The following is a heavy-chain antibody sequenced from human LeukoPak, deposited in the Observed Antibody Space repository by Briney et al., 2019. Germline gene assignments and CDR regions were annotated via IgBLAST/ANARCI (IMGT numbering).Heavy chain of an antibody. CDR1: GFTFSSYA. V-gene: IGHV3-23*01. J-gene: IGHJ4*02. CDR2: INGSGRIT. CDR3: PKDPRIAVALYYFDY. Sequence: GGSLRLSCAASGFTFSSYAMSWVRQAPGRGLEWVSAINGSGRITYSPNSLNGRFTIPRDNSKTPLYLQMNSLRAADTAVYYCPKDPRIAVALYYFDYWGQGTLVTVSS. D-gene: IGHD6-19*01.